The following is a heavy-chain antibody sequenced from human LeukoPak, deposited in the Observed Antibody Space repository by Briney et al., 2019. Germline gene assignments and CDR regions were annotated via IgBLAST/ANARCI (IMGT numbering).Heavy chain of an antibody. V-gene: IGHV3-23*01. D-gene: IGHD5-12*01. CDR1: GFTFSIYA. CDR2: ISGSGSTT. J-gene: IGHJ4*02. CDR3: AAYSGYLDAAN. Sequence: GGSLRLSCAASGFTFSIYAMSWVRQAPGKGLEWVSVISGSGSTTYYADSVKGRFTISRDNSKNTLYLQMNSLRAEDTAVYYCAAYSGYLDAANWGQGTLVTVSS.